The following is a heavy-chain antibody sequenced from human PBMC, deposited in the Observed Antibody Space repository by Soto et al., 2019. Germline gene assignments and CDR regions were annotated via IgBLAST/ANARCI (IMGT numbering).Heavy chain of an antibody. CDR3: ATDPGGPPLNRFDS. CDR1: GDSISNLDYF. CDR2: IYKSATT. D-gene: IGHD3-16*01. J-gene: IGHJ5*01. Sequence: PSETLSLTCSVSGDSISNLDYFWAWIRQPPGQALEYIGYIYKSATTYYSPSLQSRISISVDTSKNQFSLTLNSVTAADTAVYYCATDPGGPPLNRFDSWGHGTLVTVSS. V-gene: IGHV4-31*02.